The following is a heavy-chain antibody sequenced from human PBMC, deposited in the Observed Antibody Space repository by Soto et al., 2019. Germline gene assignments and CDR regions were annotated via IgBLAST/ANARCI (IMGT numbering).Heavy chain of an antibody. CDR3: VKPDEMGIAVAASFDY. CDR2: ISSNGGST. Sequence: GGSLRLSCSASGFTFSSYAMHWVRQAPGKGLEYVSAISSNGGSTYYADSVKGRFTISRDNSKNTLYLQMSSLRAEDTAVYYCVKPDEMGIAVAASFDYWGQGTLVTVSS. V-gene: IGHV3-64D*08. J-gene: IGHJ4*02. D-gene: IGHD6-19*01. CDR1: GFTFSSYA.